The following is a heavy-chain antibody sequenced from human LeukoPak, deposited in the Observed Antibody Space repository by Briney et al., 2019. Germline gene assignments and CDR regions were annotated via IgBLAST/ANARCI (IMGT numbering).Heavy chain of an antibody. V-gene: IGHV3-23*01. J-gene: IGHJ3*02. Sequence: GGSLRLSCAASGFTFSSYAMSWVRQAPGKGLEWVSAISGSGGSAYYADSVKGRFTISRDNSKNTLYLQMNSLRAEDTAVYYCAKDPSWGYFDWLGIGAFDIWAKGQWSPSLQ. D-gene: IGHD3-9*01. CDR2: ISGSGGSA. CDR1: GFTFSSYA. CDR3: AKDPSWGYFDWLGIGAFDI.